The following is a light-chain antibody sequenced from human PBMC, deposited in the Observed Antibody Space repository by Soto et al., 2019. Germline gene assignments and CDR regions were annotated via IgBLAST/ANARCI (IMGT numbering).Light chain of an antibody. CDR3: QQYSSSPIT. Sequence: EIVLTQSPGTLSLSPGERATLSCRASQSFSSTYLAWYQQKPGQAPRLLTYGASSRATGIPDRFSGGGSGTDFSLTISRLDPEDFAVYYCQQYSSSPITFGQGTRLEIK. J-gene: IGKJ5*01. V-gene: IGKV3-20*01. CDR1: QSFSSTY. CDR2: GAS.